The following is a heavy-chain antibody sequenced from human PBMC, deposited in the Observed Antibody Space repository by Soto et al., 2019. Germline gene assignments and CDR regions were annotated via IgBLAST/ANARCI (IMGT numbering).Heavy chain of an antibody. V-gene: IGHV3-74*02. J-gene: IGHJ6*03. CDR2: INSDGSVA. CDR3: ARGDCVGGSCYSLAGSFYYYMDA. D-gene: IGHD2-15*01. Sequence: EVQLVESGGGLVQPGGSLRLSCAASGFTFSNYWMYWVRQAPGKGLEWVSRINSDGSVASYADSVNGRLTISRDNVKNPLYLQMDSLRAEDTAVYYCARGDCVGGSCYSLAGSFYYYMDAWGKGTTVTVFS. CDR1: GFTFSNYW.